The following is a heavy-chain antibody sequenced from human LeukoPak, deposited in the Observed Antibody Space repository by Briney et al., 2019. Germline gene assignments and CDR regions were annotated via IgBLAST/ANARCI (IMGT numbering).Heavy chain of an antibody. CDR3: ARQGSSGWSHFDH. Sequence: SETLSLTCTVSGGSISSYYWSWIRQPPGKGLEWIASVYYNGRTYTNPSLTSRVSISVDTSKNHFSLKLDSVTAADTAVYYCARQGSSGWSHFDHWGQGTLVTVSS. CDR1: GGSISSYY. J-gene: IGHJ4*02. V-gene: IGHV4-59*05. CDR2: VYYNGRT. D-gene: IGHD6-19*01.